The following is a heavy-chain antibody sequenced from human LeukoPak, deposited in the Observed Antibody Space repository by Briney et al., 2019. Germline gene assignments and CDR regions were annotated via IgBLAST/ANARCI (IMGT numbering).Heavy chain of an antibody. D-gene: IGHD1-26*01. CDR2: IRYDGSNK. J-gene: IGHJ4*02. Sequence: GGSLRLSCAASGFTFSSYGMHWVRQAPGKGLEWVAFIRYDGSNKYYADSVKGRFTISRDNSKNTLYLQMNSLRAEDTAIYYCAKEYTGTFSPFPSYFDNWGQGTLVTVSS. CDR3: AKEYTGTFSPFPSYFDN. V-gene: IGHV3-30*02. CDR1: GFTFSSYG.